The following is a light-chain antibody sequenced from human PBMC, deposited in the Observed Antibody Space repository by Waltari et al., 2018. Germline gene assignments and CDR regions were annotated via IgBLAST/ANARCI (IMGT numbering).Light chain of an antibody. Sequence: QSALTQPASVSGSPGQSITISCTGTINDVGGFNSVSWYQVHPGQAPRVMIYDVINRPSGVSDRFSASKSGNTASLTISGLQAEDEGDYYCSSQSTNSVVLFGGGTKLTVL. CDR3: SSQSTNSVVL. CDR2: DVI. V-gene: IGLV2-14*03. J-gene: IGLJ3*02. CDR1: INDVGGFNS.